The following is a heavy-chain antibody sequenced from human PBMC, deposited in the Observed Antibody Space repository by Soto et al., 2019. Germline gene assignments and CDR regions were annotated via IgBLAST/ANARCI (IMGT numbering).Heavy chain of an antibody. CDR3: ARDWGAPHGRDDAFDI. D-gene: IGHD3-16*01. CDR1: GGTFSSYA. Sequence: ASVKVSCKASGGTFSSYAISWVRQAPGQGLEWMGGIIPIFGTANYAQKFQGRVTITADESTSTAYMELSSLRSEDTAVYYCARDWGAPHGRDDAFDIWGQGTMVTVSS. V-gene: IGHV1-69*13. J-gene: IGHJ3*02. CDR2: IIPIFGTA.